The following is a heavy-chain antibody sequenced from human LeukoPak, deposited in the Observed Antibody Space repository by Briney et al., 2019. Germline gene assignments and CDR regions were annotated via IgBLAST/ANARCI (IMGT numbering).Heavy chain of an antibody. V-gene: IGHV3-7*02. CDR1: GFTFSSSW. Sequence: PGGSLRLSCAASGFTFSSSWMTWVRQAPGKGLEWVANIKQDGSEKYYLDSVKGRFTISRDNAKNSLYLQMNSLRAEDTAVYYCTTDPREVPFDPWGRGTLVTVSS. CDR2: IKQDGSEK. CDR3: TTDPREVPFDP. J-gene: IGHJ5*02.